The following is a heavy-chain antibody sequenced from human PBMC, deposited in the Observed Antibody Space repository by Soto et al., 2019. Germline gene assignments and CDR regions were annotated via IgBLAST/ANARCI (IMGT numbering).Heavy chain of an antibody. CDR2: ISAYNGNT. D-gene: IGHD6-13*01. CDR1: GYTFTSYG. Sequence: QVQLVQSGAEVKKPGASVKVSCKASGYTFTSYGSSWVRQAPGQGLEWMGWISAYNGNTNYAQKLQGRVTMTTDTSTSTAYMELRSLRSDDTAVYYCARDLRDVDSSSWSHGGVSDWFDPWGQGTLVTVSS. CDR3: ARDLRDVDSSSWSHGGVSDWFDP. V-gene: IGHV1-18*01. J-gene: IGHJ5*02.